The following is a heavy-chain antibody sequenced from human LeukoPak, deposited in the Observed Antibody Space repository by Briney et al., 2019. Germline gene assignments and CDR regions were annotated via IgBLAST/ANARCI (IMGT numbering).Heavy chain of an antibody. CDR2: VLDSGTT. CDR3: ATTGSPMVTSRFDP. CDR1: GGSISSSRYY. J-gene: IGHJ5*02. Sequence: SETLSLTCTVPGGSISSSRYYWGWIRQPPGKGLEWIGSVLDSGTTYYNPSLKSRVTIYIDMYKKQFSVKLRSVTAADTAVYYCATTGSPMVTSRFDPWGQGTVVSVSS. V-gene: IGHV4-39*07. D-gene: IGHD4/OR15-4a*01.